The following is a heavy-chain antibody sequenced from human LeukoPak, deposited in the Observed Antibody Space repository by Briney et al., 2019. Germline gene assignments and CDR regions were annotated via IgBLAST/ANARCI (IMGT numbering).Heavy chain of an antibody. CDR2: ISGSSIGT. Sequence: PGGSLRLSCAASGFTFSYYAMNWVRQAPGKGLEWVSAISGSSIGTYYADSVKGRFTISRDNSKNTLYLQMNSLRVEDAAVYYCARMGIAAVGAYYFDYWGQGTLVAVSS. CDR1: GFTFSYYA. V-gene: IGHV3-23*01. CDR3: ARMGIAAVGAYYFDY. J-gene: IGHJ4*02. D-gene: IGHD6-13*01.